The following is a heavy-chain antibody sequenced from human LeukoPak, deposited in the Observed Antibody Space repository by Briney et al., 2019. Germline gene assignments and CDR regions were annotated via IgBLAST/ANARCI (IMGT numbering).Heavy chain of an antibody. Sequence: GGSLRLSCAASGFTFSSYEMNRVRQAPGKGLEWVSYISSSGSTIYYADSVKGRFTISRDNAKNSLYLQMNSLRAEDTAVYYCASGRDYVWGSHQQFDYWGQGTLVTVSS. V-gene: IGHV3-48*03. CDR3: ASGRDYVWGSHQQFDY. CDR2: ISSSGSTI. CDR1: GFTFSSYE. D-gene: IGHD3-16*01. J-gene: IGHJ4*02.